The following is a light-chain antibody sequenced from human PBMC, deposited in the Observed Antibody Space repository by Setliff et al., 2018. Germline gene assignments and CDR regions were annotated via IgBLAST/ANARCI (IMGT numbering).Light chain of an antibody. V-gene: IGLV2-8*01. CDR2: EVT. CDR3: SSYAASDNPYV. J-gene: IGLJ1*01. CDR1: SSDIGAYKF. Sequence: QSALTQPPSASGSPGQSLTISCTGTSSDIGAYKFVSWYQQHPGKAPRLIIYEVTQRPSGVPDRFSGSKSGNTASLTVSGLQAEDEADYYCSSYAASDNPYVFGTGTKVTV.